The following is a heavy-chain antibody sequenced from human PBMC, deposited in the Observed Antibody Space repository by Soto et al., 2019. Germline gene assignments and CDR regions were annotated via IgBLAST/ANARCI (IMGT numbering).Heavy chain of an antibody. CDR3: AAGEASSTNRSLYYLHV. CDR1: GGSMRNYF. V-gene: IGHV4-59*01. CDR2: IPHSGTT. J-gene: IGHJ6*02. Sequence: PETLSLSCAVSGGSMRNYFWTRIRHPTRNGLDWIGYIPHSGTTSFFASYNASLRSRVTISEDTSKNEFSLKCSSVTTADTAVYFCAAGEASSTNRSLYYLHVWGPGTVVT. D-gene: IGHD3-10*01.